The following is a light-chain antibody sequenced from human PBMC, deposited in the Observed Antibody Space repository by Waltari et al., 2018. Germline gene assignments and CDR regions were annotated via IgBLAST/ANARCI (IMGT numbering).Light chain of an antibody. J-gene: IGKJ1*01. V-gene: IGKV3-11*01. CDR1: HGINNY. CDR2: SAS. Sequence: CGAMHGINNYSARSQQKPGQAPRLLIYSASNRATGIPARFSGSGSGTDFFLTISSLDPEDFAVYYCQQRSSWPRTFGQGTRVEIK. CDR3: QQRSSWPRT.